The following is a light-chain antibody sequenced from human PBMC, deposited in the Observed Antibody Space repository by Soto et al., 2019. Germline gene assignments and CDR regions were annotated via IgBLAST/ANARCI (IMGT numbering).Light chain of an antibody. Sequence: DIQMTQSPSTLSASVGDRVTITCRASQSISSWLAWYQQKPGKAPKLLIYDASSLESGVPSRFSSSGSGTEFTLTISSLQPDDFATYYCQQYNSYQTTFGQGTKLEIK. CDR1: QSISSW. CDR2: DAS. J-gene: IGKJ2*01. V-gene: IGKV1-5*01. CDR3: QQYNSYQTT.